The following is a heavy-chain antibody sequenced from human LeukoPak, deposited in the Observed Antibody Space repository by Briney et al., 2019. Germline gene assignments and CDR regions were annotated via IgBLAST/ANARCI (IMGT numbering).Heavy chain of an antibody. CDR3: ARDEYYDILTGSRPDY. J-gene: IGHJ4*02. CDR2: ISSSSSYI. Sequence: KPWGSLRLSCAASGFTFSSYSMNWVRQAPGKGLEWVSSISSSSSYIYYADSVKGRFTISRDNAKNSLYLQMNSLRAEDTAVYYCARDEYYDILTGSRPDYWGQGTLVTVSS. D-gene: IGHD3-9*01. CDR1: GFTFSSYS. V-gene: IGHV3-21*01.